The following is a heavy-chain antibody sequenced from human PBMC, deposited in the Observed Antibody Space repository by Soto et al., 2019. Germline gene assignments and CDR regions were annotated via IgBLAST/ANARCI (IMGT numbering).Heavy chain of an antibody. CDR1: GFTFSSYS. J-gene: IGHJ1*01. CDR2: ISSSSSNI. CDR3: ARGLYGDPREYLQY. D-gene: IGHD4-17*01. Sequence: GGSLRLSCAASGFTFSSYSMNWVRQAPGKGLEWVSYISSSSSNIYYADSVKGRFTISRDNAKNSLYLQMNSLRAEDTAVYYWARGLYGDPREYLQYWGQGTLVTVSS. V-gene: IGHV3-48*01.